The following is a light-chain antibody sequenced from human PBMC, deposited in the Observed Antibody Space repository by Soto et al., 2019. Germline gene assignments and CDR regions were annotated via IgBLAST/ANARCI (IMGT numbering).Light chain of an antibody. Sequence: DIVMTQTPISLSVTPGQPTSISCKSSQSLLHSDGKTYLSWYLQKPGQPPQLLISEVSNRFSGVRDRFSGSGSVTDFTLKISRVEADDVGVYYCMQSLELPRTFGQGTKVEIK. CDR2: EVS. CDR3: MQSLELPRT. V-gene: IGKV2D-29*01. CDR1: QSLLHSDGKTY. J-gene: IGKJ1*01.